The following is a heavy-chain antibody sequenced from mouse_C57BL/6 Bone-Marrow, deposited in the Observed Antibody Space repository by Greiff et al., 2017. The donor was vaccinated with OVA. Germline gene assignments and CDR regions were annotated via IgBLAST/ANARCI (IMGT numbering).Heavy chain of an antibody. CDR2: IWWDADT. CDR1: GFSLSTFGMG. V-gene: IGHV8-8*01. Sequence: QVTLKESGPGILQPSQTLSLTCSFSGFSLSTFGMGVGWIRHPSGKGLDWLAPIWWDADTSYNPALKSLLTISKDTSKNQVFIKIANVDTADTATYYCARIEWLLRWFAYWGQGTLVTVSA. CDR3: ARIEWLLRWFAY. D-gene: IGHD2-3*01. J-gene: IGHJ3*01.